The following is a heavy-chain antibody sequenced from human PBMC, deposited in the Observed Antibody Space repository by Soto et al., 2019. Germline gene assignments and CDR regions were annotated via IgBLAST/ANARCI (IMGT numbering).Heavy chain of an antibody. Sequence: ETLSLTCAVYGGSFSGYYWSWIRQPPGKGLEWIGEINHSGSTNYNPSLKSRVTISVDTSKNQFSLKLSSVTAADTAVYYCASQTSSIAARTIDYWGQGTLVTVSS. V-gene: IGHV4-34*01. CDR1: GGSFSGYY. D-gene: IGHD6-6*01. J-gene: IGHJ4*02. CDR2: INHSGST. CDR3: ASQTSSIAARTIDY.